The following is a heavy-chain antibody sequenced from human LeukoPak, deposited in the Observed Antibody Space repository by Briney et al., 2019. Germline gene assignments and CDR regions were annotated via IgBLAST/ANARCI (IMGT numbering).Heavy chain of an antibody. CDR1: GGSISSYY. V-gene: IGHV4-59*08. CDR2: IYYSGST. D-gene: IGHD3-16*02. CDR3: ARRGYDYVWGGYRHFDY. Sequence: SETLSLTCTVSGGSISSYYWSWIRQPPGKGLEWIGYIYYSGSTNYNPSLKSRVTISVDTSKNQFSLKLSSVTAADTAVYYCARRGYDYVWGGYRHFDYWGQGTLVTVSS. J-gene: IGHJ4*02.